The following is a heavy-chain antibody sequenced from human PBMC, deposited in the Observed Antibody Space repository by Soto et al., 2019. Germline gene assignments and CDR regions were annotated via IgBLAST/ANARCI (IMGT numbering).Heavy chain of an antibody. CDR2: IYYSGST. V-gene: IGHV4-39*01. CDR1: GDSVSRSGSY. CDR3: ARQWPQYDFWSGYPVGFDP. D-gene: IGHD3-3*01. Sequence: SETLSLTCTVSGDSVSRSGSYWGWIRQPPGKGLEWIGSIYYSGSTTYNPSLKSRVTISVDTSKNQFSLKLSSVTAADTAVYYCARQWPQYDFWSGYPVGFDPWGQGTLVTVSS. J-gene: IGHJ5*02.